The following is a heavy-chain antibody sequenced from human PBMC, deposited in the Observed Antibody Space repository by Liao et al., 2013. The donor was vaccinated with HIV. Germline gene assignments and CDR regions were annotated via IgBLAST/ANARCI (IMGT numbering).Heavy chain of an antibody. J-gene: IGHJ4*01. V-gene: IGHV4-4*07. Sequence: QVQLQESGPGLVKPSETLSLTCTVSRGSISSYSWSWIRQPAEKGLEWIGRIYPSENTKYNPSLKSRVTMSVDTSKNQVSLKLSSVTAADTAVYYCARSGGGGGGTMIVVDTPTSYFDYWGRRNPSVTVSS. CDR3: ARSGGGGGGTMIVVDTPTSYFDY. D-gene: IGHD3-22*01. CDR2: IYPSENT. CDR1: RGSISSYS.